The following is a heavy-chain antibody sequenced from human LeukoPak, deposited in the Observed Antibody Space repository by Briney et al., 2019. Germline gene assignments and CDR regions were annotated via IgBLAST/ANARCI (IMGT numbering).Heavy chain of an antibody. J-gene: IGHJ4*02. Sequence: ASVKVSCKASGYTFTGYYMHWVRQAPGQGLEWMEWINPNSGGTKFAQKFQGRVTMTRDTSINTAYMELSRLRSDDTAVYYCARRTYYYDSSGYYLDYWGQGTLVTVSS. V-gene: IGHV1-2*02. D-gene: IGHD3-22*01. CDR3: ARRTYYYDSSGYYLDY. CDR2: INPNSGGT. CDR1: GYTFTGYY.